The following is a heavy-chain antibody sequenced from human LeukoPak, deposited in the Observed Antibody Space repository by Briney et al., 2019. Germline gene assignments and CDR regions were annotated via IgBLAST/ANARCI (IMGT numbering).Heavy chain of an antibody. CDR3: VKGCSGSYYTDPYFDY. Sequence: PGGSLRLSCSASGFTFSSYAMHWVRQAPGKGLEYVSAISSNGGSTYYADSVKGRFTISRDNSKNTLYLQMSSLRAEDTAVYYCVKGCSGSYYTDPYFDYWGQGTLVTVSS. V-gene: IGHV3-64D*06. CDR2: ISSNGGST. CDR1: GFTFSSYA. J-gene: IGHJ4*02. D-gene: IGHD3-10*01.